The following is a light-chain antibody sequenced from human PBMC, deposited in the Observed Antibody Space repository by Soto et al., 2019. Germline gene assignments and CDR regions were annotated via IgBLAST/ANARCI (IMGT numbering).Light chain of an antibody. CDR1: DIGTKN. V-gene: IGLV3-9*01. CDR2: RNV. Sequence: SYELTQPLSVSVALGQTARITCGGNDIGTKNVHWYQHKPGQAPVLVIYRNVNRPSGIPERFSGSNSGNTATLTISRAQAGDEADYYSQVWYSSTVVFGGGTKLTVL. CDR3: QVWYSSTVV. J-gene: IGLJ2*01.